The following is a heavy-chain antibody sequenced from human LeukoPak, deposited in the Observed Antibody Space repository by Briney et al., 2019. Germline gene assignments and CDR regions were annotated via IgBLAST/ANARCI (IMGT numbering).Heavy chain of an antibody. CDR1: GFTFSSYG. CDR3: ARDKIEWLRESYFDY. CDR2: ISRTTSTI. J-gene: IGHJ4*02. Sequence: GGSLRLSCEGSGFTFSSYGMNWFRQAPGKGLEWISYISRTTSTIYYADSVRGQLTVSRDNAKNSLFLQMHSLRAEDTAVYYCARDKIEWLRESYFDYWGQGVLVTVAS. V-gene: IGHV3-48*04. D-gene: IGHD5-12*01.